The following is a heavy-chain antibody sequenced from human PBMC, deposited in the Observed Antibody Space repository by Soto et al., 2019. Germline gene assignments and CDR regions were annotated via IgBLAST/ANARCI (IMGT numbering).Heavy chain of an antibody. CDR2: MNPNSGNT. Sequence: QVQLVQSGADVKKPGASVKVSCKASGYTFTSYDINWVRQATGQGLEWMGWMNPNSGNTGYAQKFQGRVTMTRNTSISTAYMELSSLRSEDTAVYYCARGLTIVGATSFDYWGQGTLVTVSS. CDR3: ARGLTIVGATSFDY. CDR1: GYTFTSYD. D-gene: IGHD1-26*01. J-gene: IGHJ4*02. V-gene: IGHV1-8*01.